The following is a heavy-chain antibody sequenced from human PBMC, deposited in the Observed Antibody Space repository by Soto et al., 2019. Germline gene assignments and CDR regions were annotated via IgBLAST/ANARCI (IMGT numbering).Heavy chain of an antibody. J-gene: IGHJ3*01. D-gene: IGHD3-3*01. CDR3: VKDSYSDCWNHYHTGACAFDF. Sequence: GGSLRLSCAASGFTFGDYAMHWVRQVPGRGLEWVSGISWNLATIEYADSVKGRFTISRDNAKTSLYLQMDSLRAEDAALYFCVKDSYSDCWNHYHTGACAFDFWGQGTTVTV. CDR1: GFTFGDYA. V-gene: IGHV3-9*01. CDR2: ISWNLATI.